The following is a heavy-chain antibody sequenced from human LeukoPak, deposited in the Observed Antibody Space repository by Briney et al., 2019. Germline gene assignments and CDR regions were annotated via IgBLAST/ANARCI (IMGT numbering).Heavy chain of an antibody. D-gene: IGHD5-18*01. CDR3: ARGPEDTAMVPEDY. J-gene: IGHJ4*02. V-gene: IGHV4-30-4*08. Sequence: SQTLSLTCTVSGGSISSGGYYWGWIRQPPGKGLEWIGSIYYSGSTYYNPSLKSRVTISVDTSKNQFSLKLSSVTAADTAVYYCARGPEDTAMVPEDYWGQGTLVTVSS. CDR2: IYYSGST. CDR1: GGSISSGGYY.